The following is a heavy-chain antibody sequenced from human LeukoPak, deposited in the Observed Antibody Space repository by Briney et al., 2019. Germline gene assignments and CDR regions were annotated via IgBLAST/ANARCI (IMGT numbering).Heavy chain of an antibody. Sequence: SVKVSCKASGGTFSSYAISWVRQAPGQGLEWMGGIIPIFGTVNYAQKFQGRVTITADESTSTAYMELSSLRSEDTAVYYCAREMAWQEGTPMDVWGKGTTVTVSS. CDR1: GGTFSSYA. CDR3: AREMAWQEGTPMDV. D-gene: IGHD2-8*01. J-gene: IGHJ6*03. CDR2: IIPIFGTV. V-gene: IGHV1-69*13.